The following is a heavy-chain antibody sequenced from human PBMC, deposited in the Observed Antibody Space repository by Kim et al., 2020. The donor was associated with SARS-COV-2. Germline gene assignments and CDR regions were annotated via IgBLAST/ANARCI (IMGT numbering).Heavy chain of an antibody. Sequence: SETLSLTCTVSGGSISSYYWSWIRLHPGMGLEWIGYISYSGSTNFNLSLKCRVTISVDTSKNQFSLKLSSVTAADTAVYYCARGTVYFDLWCRGTRVTVAS. D-gene: IGHD2-21*02. CDR3: ARGTVYFDL. CDR2: ISYSGST. CDR1: GGSISSYY. J-gene: IGHJ2*01. V-gene: IGHV4-59*01.